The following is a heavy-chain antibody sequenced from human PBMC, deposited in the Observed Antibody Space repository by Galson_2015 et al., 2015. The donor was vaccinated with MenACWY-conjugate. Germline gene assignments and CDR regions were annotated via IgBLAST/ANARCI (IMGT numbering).Heavy chain of an antibody. CDR3: ARTGGSPPRGFDY. CDR2: INSDGSST. J-gene: IGHJ4*02. CDR1: GFTFSSYW. V-gene: IGHV3-74*01. D-gene: IGHD1-26*01. Sequence: SLRLSCAVSGFTFSSYWMHWVRQAPGKGLVWVSRINSDGSSTSYADTAKGRFTISRYNAKNTLYLQMNSLRAEDTAVYYCARTGGSPPRGFDYWGQGTLVTVSS.